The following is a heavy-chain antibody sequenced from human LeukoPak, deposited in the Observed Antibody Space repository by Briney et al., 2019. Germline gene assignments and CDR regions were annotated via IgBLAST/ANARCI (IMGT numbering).Heavy chain of an antibody. D-gene: IGHD3-16*01. CDR3: ARAVMFGGPFLHDY. CDR1: GYTFTSYD. V-gene: IGHV1-18*01. Sequence: ASVKVSCKASGYTFTSYDISWVRQAPGQGLEWMGWISAYNGNTNYAQKLQGRVTMTTDTSTSTAYMELRSLRSDDTAVYYCARAVMFGGPFLHDYWGQGTLVTVSS. CDR2: ISAYNGNT. J-gene: IGHJ4*02.